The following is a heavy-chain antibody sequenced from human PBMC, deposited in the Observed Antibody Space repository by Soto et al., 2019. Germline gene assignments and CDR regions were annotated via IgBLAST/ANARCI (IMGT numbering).Heavy chain of an antibody. CDR2: IHYSEST. J-gene: IGHJ4*02. CDR3: ARQVSWWVGAFN. V-gene: IGHV4-39*01. CDR1: GGSMSNNNDY. D-gene: IGHD1-26*01. Sequence: QPQLQESGPGLVKPSETLSLSGSVSGGSMSNNNDYWGWIRQPPGKGLEWIGSIHYSESTNYNPSLKSRVTISADTSKKQFSLKLTSVTAADTAVYYCARQVSWWVGAFNWGQGTLVTVSS.